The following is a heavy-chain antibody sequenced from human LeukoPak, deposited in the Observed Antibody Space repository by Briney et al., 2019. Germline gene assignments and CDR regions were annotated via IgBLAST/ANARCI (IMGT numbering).Heavy chain of an antibody. Sequence: SVKVSCKASGGTFSSYAISWVRQAPGQGLEWMGGIIPIFGTANYAQKLQGRVTMTTDTSASTAYMELRSLRSDDTAVYYCATFYDSSVNYGMDVWGQGTTVTVSS. D-gene: IGHD3-22*01. CDR3: ATFYDSSVNYGMDV. CDR1: GGTFSSYA. V-gene: IGHV1-69*05. J-gene: IGHJ6*02. CDR2: IIPIFGTA.